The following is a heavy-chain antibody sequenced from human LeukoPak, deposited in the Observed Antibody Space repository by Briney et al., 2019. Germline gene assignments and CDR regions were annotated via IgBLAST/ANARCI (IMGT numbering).Heavy chain of an antibody. V-gene: IGHV1-46*01. CDR2: INPSGGST. Sequence: ASVKVSCKASGYTFTSYYMHRVRQAPGQGLEWMGIINPSGGSTSYAQKFQGRVTMTRDTSISTAYMELSRLRSDDTAVYYCARAKSRYSSSWFPFDYWGQGTLVTVSS. CDR1: GYTFTSYY. D-gene: IGHD6-13*01. J-gene: IGHJ4*02. CDR3: ARAKSRYSSSWFPFDY.